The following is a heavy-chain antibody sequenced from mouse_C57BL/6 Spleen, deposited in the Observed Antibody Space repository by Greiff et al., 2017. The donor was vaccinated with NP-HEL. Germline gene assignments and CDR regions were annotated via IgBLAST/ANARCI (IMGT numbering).Heavy chain of an antibody. V-gene: IGHV1-9*01. D-gene: IGHD1-1*01. CDR1: GYTFTGYW. Sequence: QVQLQQSGAELMKPGASVKLSCKATGYTFTGYWIEWVKQRPGHGLEWIGEILPGSGSTKHNEKFKGKATFPADTSSNTAYMQLSSLTTEDSAIYYCARSTTVVATKDYFDYWGQGTTLTVSS. CDR3: ARSTTVVATKDYFDY. J-gene: IGHJ2*01. CDR2: ILPGSGST.